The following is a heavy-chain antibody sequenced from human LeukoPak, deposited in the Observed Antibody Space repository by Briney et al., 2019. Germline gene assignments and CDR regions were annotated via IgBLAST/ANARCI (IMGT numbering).Heavy chain of an antibody. CDR1: GYTFTSYY. CDR2: INPSGGST. V-gene: IGHV1-46*01. D-gene: IGHD6-19*01. Sequence: GASVKVSCKASGYTFTSYYMHWVRQAPGQGLEWMGIINPSGGSTSYAQKFQGRVTMTRDTPTSTVYMELSSLRSEDTAVYYCASGYSSGWHGPGYYGMDVWGKGTTVTVSS. J-gene: IGHJ6*04. CDR3: ASGYSSGWHGPGYYGMDV.